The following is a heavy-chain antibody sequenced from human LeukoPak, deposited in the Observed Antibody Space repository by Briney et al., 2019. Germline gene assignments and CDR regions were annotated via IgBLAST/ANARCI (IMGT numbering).Heavy chain of an antibody. CDR1: GYTFTSYY. CDR2: INPSGGST. Sequence: ASVKVSCKASGYTFTSYYMHWVRQAPGQGLEWMGIINPSGGSTSFAQKFQGRVTMTRDMSTSTDYMELSSLRSEDTAVYYCARDNSVGDIAWWFDPWGQGTLVTVSS. V-gene: IGHV1-46*01. D-gene: IGHD3-10*01. J-gene: IGHJ5*02. CDR3: ARDNSVGDIAWWFDP.